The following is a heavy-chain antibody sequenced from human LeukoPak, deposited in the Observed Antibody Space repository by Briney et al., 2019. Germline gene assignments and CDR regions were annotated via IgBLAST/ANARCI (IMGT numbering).Heavy chain of an antibody. Sequence: SETLSLTCTVSGGSISSGSYYWSWIRQPAGKGLEWIGYIYHSGSTNYNPSLKSRVTISVDTSKNQFSLKLSSVTAADTAVYYCARDYYDSSGYYLGGDYWGQGTLVTVSS. CDR2: IYHSGST. V-gene: IGHV4-61*10. J-gene: IGHJ4*02. CDR3: ARDYYDSSGYYLGGDY. CDR1: GGSISSGSYY. D-gene: IGHD3-22*01.